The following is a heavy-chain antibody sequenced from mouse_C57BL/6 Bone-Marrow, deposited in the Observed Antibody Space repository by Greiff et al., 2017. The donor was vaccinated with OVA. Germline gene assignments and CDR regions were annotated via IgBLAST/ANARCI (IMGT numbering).Heavy chain of an antibody. Sequence: EVKLEESGGDLVKPGGSLTLSCAASGFTFTSYGLSWVRQTPDKRLEWVATISSGGSYTYYPDSVKGRFTISRDNAKNTLYLQMSSLKSEDTAMYYCAIATVEGDYWGQGTTLTVSS. CDR3: AIATVEGDY. CDR1: GFTFTSYG. CDR2: ISSGGSYT. J-gene: IGHJ2*01. D-gene: IGHD1-1*01. V-gene: IGHV5-6*02.